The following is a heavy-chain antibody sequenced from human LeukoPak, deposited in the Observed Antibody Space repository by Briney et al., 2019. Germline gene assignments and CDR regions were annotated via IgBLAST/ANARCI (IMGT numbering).Heavy chain of an antibody. V-gene: IGHV1-18*01. CDR2: ISAYNGNT. CDR1: GYTFTSYG. Sequence: ASVKVSCKASGYTFTSYGISWVRQAPGQGLEWMGWISAYNGNTNYAQKLQGRVTMTTDTSTSTAYMELRSLRSDDTAVYYCARVFGKTNIVVVPAARSNWFDPWGQGTLVTASS. J-gene: IGHJ5*02. D-gene: IGHD2-2*01. CDR3: ARVFGKTNIVVVPAARSNWFDP.